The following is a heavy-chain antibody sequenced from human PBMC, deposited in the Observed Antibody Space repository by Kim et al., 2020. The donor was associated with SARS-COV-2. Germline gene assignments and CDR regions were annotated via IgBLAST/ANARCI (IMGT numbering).Heavy chain of an antibody. CDR2: INNDGSST. Sequence: GGSLRLSCAASGFTFSSYWMHWVRQAPGQGLVWVAVINNDGSSTGYADSVKGRFTISRDNAKNTVNLQMNSLRGDDTAVYYCVKGGAPWGQGSLVTDSS. CDR1: GFTFSSYW. J-gene: IGHJ5*02. CDR3: VKGGAP. V-gene: IGHV3-74*01. D-gene: IGHD2-15*01.